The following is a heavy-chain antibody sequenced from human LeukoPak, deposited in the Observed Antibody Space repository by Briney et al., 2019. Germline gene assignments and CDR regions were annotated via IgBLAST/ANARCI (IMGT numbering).Heavy chain of an antibody. D-gene: IGHD2-2*01. J-gene: IGHJ6*02. CDR3: ARISKESGSTSGRNYYYYGMDV. Sequence: PSETLSLTCTVSGGSISSYYWSWIRQPPGKGLEWIGHIYYSGSTNYNPSLKSRVTISVDTSKNQFSLKLSSVTAADTAVYYCARISKESGSTSGRNYYYYGMDVWGQGTTVTVSS. CDR2: IYYSGST. CDR1: GGSISSYY. V-gene: IGHV4-59*08.